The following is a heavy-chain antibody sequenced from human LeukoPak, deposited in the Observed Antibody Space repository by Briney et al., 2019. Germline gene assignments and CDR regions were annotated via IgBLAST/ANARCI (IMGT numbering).Heavy chain of an antibody. CDR1: GYTFTGYY. Sequence: ASVKVSCKASGYTFTGYYMHWVRQAPGQGLEWMGWINPNSGGTNYAQKFQGRVTMTRDTSISTAYMELSRLRSEDTAVYYCARHTTGYNSPRDSFNIWGQGTMVTVSS. CDR2: INPNSGGT. J-gene: IGHJ3*02. D-gene: IGHD1-1*01. V-gene: IGHV1-2*02. CDR3: ARHTTGYNSPRDSFNI.